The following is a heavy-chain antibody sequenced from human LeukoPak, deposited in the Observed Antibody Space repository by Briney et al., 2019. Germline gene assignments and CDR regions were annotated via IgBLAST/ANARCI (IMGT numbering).Heavy chain of an antibody. J-gene: IGHJ4*02. Sequence: QASETLSLTCAVYGGSFSGYYWSWIRQPPGKGLEWIGEINHSGSTNYNPSLKSRVTISVDTSKNQFSLKLSSVTAADTAVYYCARVVRYYYDSSGYYYAGGSSGFDYWGQGTLVTVSS. CDR2: INHSGST. CDR1: GGSFSGYY. D-gene: IGHD3-22*01. V-gene: IGHV4-34*01. CDR3: ARVVRYYYDSSGYYYAGGSSGFDY.